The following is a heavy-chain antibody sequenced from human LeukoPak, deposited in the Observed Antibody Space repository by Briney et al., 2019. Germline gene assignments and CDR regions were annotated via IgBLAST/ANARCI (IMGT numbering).Heavy chain of an antibody. D-gene: IGHD2-2*01. J-gene: IGHJ6*03. CDR2: IIPISGTA. Sequence: VASVKVSCKASGGTFSSHAIAWVRQAPGQGPEWMGGIIPISGTANYAQKFQGRVTITTDESTSTAYMELSSLTSDGTAVYYCARGLQYQLLKALGYYYMDVWGEGTTVTVSS. V-gene: IGHV1-69*05. CDR3: ARGLQYQLLKALGYYYMDV. CDR1: GGTFSSHA.